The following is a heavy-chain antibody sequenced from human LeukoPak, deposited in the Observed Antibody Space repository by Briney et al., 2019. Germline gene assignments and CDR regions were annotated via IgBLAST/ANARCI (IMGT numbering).Heavy chain of an antibody. J-gene: IGHJ4*02. V-gene: IGHV3-33*06. CDR2: IWYDGSNK. Sequence: GSLRLSCAASGFTFSSYGMHWVRQAPGKGLEWVAVIWYDGSNKYYADSVKGRFTISRDNSKNTLYLQMNSLRAEDTAVYYCAKDYSSGWGTKGFLFDYWGQGTLVTVSS. CDR1: GFTFSSYG. CDR3: AKDYSSGWGTKGFLFDY. D-gene: IGHD6-19*01.